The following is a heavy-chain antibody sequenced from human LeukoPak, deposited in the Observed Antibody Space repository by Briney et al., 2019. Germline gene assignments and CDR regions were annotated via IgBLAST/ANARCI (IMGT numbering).Heavy chain of an antibody. Sequence: SETLSLTCTVSGGSISSSSYYWGWIRQPPGKGLEWIGSIYYSGSTYYNPSLKSRVTISVDTSKNQFSLKLSSVTAADTAVYYCARHGGNTLGFLGTDYWGQGTLVTVSS. CDR2: IYYSGST. V-gene: IGHV4-39*01. CDR1: GGSISSSSYY. J-gene: IGHJ4*02. CDR3: ARHGGNTLGFLGTDY. D-gene: IGHD1/OR15-1a*01.